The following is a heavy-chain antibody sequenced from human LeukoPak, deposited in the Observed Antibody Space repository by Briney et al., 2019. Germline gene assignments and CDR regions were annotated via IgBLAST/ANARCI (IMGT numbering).Heavy chain of an antibody. V-gene: IGHV1-2*06. CDR3: ARVSGDLPAFDI. CDR2: INPNSGGT. D-gene: IGHD7-27*01. J-gene: IGHJ3*02. Sequence: ASVKVSCKASGYTFTGYYMHWVRQAPGQGLEWMGRINPNSGGTNYAQKFQGRVTMTRDTSISTAYMELSRLRSDDTAVYYSARVSGDLPAFDIWGQGTMVTVSS. CDR1: GYTFTGYY.